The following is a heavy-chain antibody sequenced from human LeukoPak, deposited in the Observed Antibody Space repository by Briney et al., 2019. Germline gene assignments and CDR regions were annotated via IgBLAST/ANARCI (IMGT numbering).Heavy chain of an antibody. Sequence: GGSLRLSCAASGFDFSKYTMSWVRQAPGKGLEWVSSISSGSRRIHYADSMRGRFTISRDNGKSSVYLQMHNLRVEDTAVYYCAKDLTTGTLSSDYWGQGTLVTVSS. V-gene: IGHV3-21*06. CDR3: AKDLTTGTLSSDY. J-gene: IGHJ4*02. CDR1: GFDFSKYT. D-gene: IGHD1-1*01. CDR2: ISSGSRRI.